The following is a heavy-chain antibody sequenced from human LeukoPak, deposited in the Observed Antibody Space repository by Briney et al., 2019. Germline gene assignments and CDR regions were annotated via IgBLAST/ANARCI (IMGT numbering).Heavy chain of an antibody. J-gene: IGHJ3*02. Sequence: PSETLSLTCTVSGGSISSYYWSWIRQPPGKGLEWIGRIYTSGSTNYNPSLKSRVTMSVDTSKNQFSLKLSSVTAADTAVYYCARDPITYYYGSGSPPLSFDIWGQGTMVTVSS. D-gene: IGHD3-10*01. CDR3: ARDPITYYYGSGSPPLSFDI. V-gene: IGHV4-4*07. CDR1: GGSISSYY. CDR2: IYTSGST.